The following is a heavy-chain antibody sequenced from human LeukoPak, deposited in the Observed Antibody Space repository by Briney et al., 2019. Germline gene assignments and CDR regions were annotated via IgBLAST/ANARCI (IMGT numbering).Heavy chain of an antibody. D-gene: IGHD4-11*01. V-gene: IGHV1-69*06. CDR3: ARPRQTYSNYNDF. CDR1: GGTFSGYA. CDR2: IIPIFGTA. Sequence: SVTVSCKASGGTFSGYAISWVRQAPGQGLEWMGGIIPIFGTANYAQKFQGRVTITADKSTSTAYMELSSLRSEDTAEDYCARPRQTYSNYNDFWGQGTLVTVSS. J-gene: IGHJ4*02.